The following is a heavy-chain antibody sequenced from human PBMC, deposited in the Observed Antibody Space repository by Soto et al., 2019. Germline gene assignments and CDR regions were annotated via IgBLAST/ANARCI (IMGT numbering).Heavy chain of an antibody. J-gene: IGHJ4*02. CDR3: ATGSFLVGATLVDFDY. D-gene: IGHD1-26*01. CDR2: IIPIFGTA. V-gene: IGHV1-69*13. Sequence: ASVKVSCKASGGTFSSYAISWVRQAPGQGLEWMGGIIPIFGTANYAQKFQGRVTITADESTSTAYMELSSLRSEDTAVYYCATGSFLVGATLVDFDYWGQGTLVTVSS. CDR1: GGTFSSYA.